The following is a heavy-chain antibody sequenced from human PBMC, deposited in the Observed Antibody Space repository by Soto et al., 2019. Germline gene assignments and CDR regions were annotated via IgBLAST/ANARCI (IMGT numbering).Heavy chain of an antibody. J-gene: IGHJ3*02. CDR1: GGSIISYY. D-gene: IGHD6-19*01. Sequence: SETLSLTCTVSGGSIISYYWSWMRQPPGKGLEWIGYIYYSGSTNYNPSLKSRVTISVDTSKNQFSLKLSSVTAADTAVYYCARYSSGWYKYAFDIWGQGTMVTVSS. V-gene: IGHV4-59*01. CDR2: IYYSGST. CDR3: ARYSSGWYKYAFDI.